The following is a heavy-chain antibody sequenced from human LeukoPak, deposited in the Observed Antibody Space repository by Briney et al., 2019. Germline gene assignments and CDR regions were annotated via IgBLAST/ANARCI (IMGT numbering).Heavy chain of an antibody. V-gene: IGHV1-2*02. J-gene: IGHJ4*02. CDR1: GYTFTGYY. Sequence: GASVTVSCKPSGYTFTGYYMHWVRQAPGHGLEGMGWINPNSGGTNYAQKFQGRVTMTRDTAISTAYMELSRLRSEDTAVYYCARYCSSTSCYNGDYWGQGTLVSVSS. CDR3: ARYCSSTSCYNGDY. D-gene: IGHD2-2*02. CDR2: INPNSGGT.